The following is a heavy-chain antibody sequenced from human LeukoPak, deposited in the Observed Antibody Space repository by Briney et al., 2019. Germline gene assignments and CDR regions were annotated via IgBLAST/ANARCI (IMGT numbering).Heavy chain of an antibody. CDR3: ARDLPPPLVY. D-gene: IGHD1-14*01. CDR2: ISYDGSNK. Sequence: GGSLRLSCAASGFTFRSYAMHWVRQAPGKGLEWVAVISYDGSNKYYADSVEGRFTISRDNSKNTLYLQMNSLRAEDTAVYYCARDLPPPLVYWGQGTLVTVSS. V-gene: IGHV3-30*04. CDR1: GFTFRSYA. J-gene: IGHJ4*02.